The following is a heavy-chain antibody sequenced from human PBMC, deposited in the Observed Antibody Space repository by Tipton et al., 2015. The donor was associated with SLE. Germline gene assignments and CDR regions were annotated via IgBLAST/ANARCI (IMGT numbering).Heavy chain of an antibody. V-gene: IGHV7-4-1*02. CDR3: ARHLSAAAEVDYFDY. D-gene: IGHD6-13*01. CDR2: INTNTGNP. J-gene: IGHJ4*02. Sequence: QSGAEVKKPGASVKVSRKASGYTFTSYAMNWVRQAPGQGLEWMGWINTNTGNPTYAQGFTGRFVFSLDTSVSTAYLQISSLKAEDTAVYYCARHLSAAAEVDYFDYWGQGTLVTVSS. CDR1: GYTFTSYA.